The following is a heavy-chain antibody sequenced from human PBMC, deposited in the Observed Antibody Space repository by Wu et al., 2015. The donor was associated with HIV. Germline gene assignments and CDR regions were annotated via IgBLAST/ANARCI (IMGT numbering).Heavy chain of an antibody. CDR1: GYTFISYA. D-gene: IGHD3-10*01. V-gene: IGHV1-18*01. CDR3: ARDELFRVDDAFDM. CDR2: ISVSGGNT. Sequence: QVHLEQSGAEVKKPGASVKVSCKASGYTFISYAFSWVRQAPGQGLEWMGWISVSGGNTHFAQKFKDRVTLTTDTSMNTAYMELRNLRSDDTAVYYCARDELFRVDDAFDMWGQGTLVTVS. J-gene: IGHJ3*02.